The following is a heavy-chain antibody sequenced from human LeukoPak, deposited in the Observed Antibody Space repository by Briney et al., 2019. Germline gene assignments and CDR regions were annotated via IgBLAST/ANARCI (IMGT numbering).Heavy chain of an antibody. CDR2: ISYDGSNK. V-gene: IGHV3-30*18. CDR1: GFTFSSYG. J-gene: IGHJ4*02. CDR3: AKGSQPYGSGSYYDY. Sequence: GGSLRLSCAASGFTFSSYGMHWVRQAPGKGLEWVAVISYDGSNKYYADSVKGRFTISRDNSKNTLYLQMNSLRAEDMALYYCAKGSQPYGSGSYYDYWGQGTLVTVSS. D-gene: IGHD3-10*01.